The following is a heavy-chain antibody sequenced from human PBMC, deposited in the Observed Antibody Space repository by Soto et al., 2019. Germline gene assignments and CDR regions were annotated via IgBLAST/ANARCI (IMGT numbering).Heavy chain of an antibody. Sequence: QVQLVESGGGVVQPGRSLRLSCAASGFTFSSYGMHWVRQAPGKGLEWVAVIWYDGSNKYYADSVKGRFTISRDNSKNTLYLQMNSLRAEDTAVYYCARVRGQQLPPGYMDVWGKGTMVTVSS. J-gene: IGHJ6*03. CDR2: IWYDGSNK. D-gene: IGHD6-13*01. V-gene: IGHV3-33*01. CDR3: ARVRGQQLPPGYMDV. CDR1: GFTFSSYG.